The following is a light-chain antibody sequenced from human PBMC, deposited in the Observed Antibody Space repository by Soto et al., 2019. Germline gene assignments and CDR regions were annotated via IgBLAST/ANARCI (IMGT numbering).Light chain of an antibody. CDR1: SSDVGSYNY. CDR2: DVT. Sequence: QSALTQPSSVSGSPGQSITISCTGTSSDVGSYNYVSWYQHHPGKAPKLMIYDVTYRPSGVSHRFSGSKSGNTASLTISGLQAEDEADYYCSSYASSDTLIFGGGTKLTV. CDR3: SSYASSDTLI. V-gene: IGLV2-14*01. J-gene: IGLJ2*01.